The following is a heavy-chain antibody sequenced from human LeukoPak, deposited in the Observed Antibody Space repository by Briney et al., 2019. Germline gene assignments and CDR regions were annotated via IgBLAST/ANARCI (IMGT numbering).Heavy chain of an antibody. Sequence: GASVKVSCKASGGTFSSYAISWVRQAPGQGLEWMGGIIPIFGTANYAQKFQGRVTITADKSTSTAYMELSSLRSEDTAMYYCARHGLTYYGSGSYLNWFDPWGQGTLVTVSS. J-gene: IGHJ5*02. CDR2: IIPIFGTA. CDR3: ARHGLTYYGSGSYLNWFDP. CDR1: GGTFSSYA. D-gene: IGHD3-10*01. V-gene: IGHV1-69*06.